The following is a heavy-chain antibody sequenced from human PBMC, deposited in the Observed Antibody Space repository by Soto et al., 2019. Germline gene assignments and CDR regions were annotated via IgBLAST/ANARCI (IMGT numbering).Heavy chain of an antibody. V-gene: IGHV1-2*04. CDR2: INPNSGGT. J-gene: IGHJ6*02. Sequence: ASVKVSCKASGYTFTGYYMHWVRQAPGQGLEWMGWINPNSGGTNYAQKFQGWVTMTRDTSISTAYMELSRLRSDDTAVYYCARSTTKAPYYYYGMDVWGQGTLVTVSS. CDR1: GYTFTGYY. CDR3: ARSTTKAPYYYYGMDV. D-gene: IGHD4-4*01.